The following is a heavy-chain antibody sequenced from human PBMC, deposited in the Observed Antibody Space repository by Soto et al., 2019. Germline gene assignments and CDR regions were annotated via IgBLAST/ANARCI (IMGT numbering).Heavy chain of an antibody. D-gene: IGHD3-16*01. CDR1: GFTFSSSA. Sequence: VHLSESGGGLVQPGGSLRLSCAASGFTFSSSAMSWVRQAPGKGLEWVATFRESGGTTHYADSVKGRFTISRDASKNMLNLQMNSLRAEDTAIYYCAKDSHWGIISPTQDYWGQGTRVTVSS. V-gene: IGHV3-23*01. CDR3: AKDSHWGIISPTQDY. J-gene: IGHJ4*02. CDR2: FRESGGTT.